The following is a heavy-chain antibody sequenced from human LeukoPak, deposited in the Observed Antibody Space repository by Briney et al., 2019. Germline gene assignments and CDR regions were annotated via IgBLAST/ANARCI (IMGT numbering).Heavy chain of an antibody. J-gene: IGHJ4*02. CDR1: GFTFRDYS. CDR2: ISTSGNYI. CDR3: ARNYDYSEYFDY. D-gene: IGHD4-11*01. Sequence: PGGSLRLSCAASGFTFRDYSMNWVGQAPGKGVEWVSYISTSGNYIYYADSVKGRFTISRDNAKNSLYLQMHSLSAEDTAVYYCARNYDYSEYFDYWGQGTLVTVSS. V-gene: IGHV3-21*01.